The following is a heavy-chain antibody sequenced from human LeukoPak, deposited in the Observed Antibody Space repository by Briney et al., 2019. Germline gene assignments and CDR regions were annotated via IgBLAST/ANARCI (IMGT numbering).Heavy chain of an antibody. V-gene: IGHV1-2*02. D-gene: IGHD6-13*01. CDR3: AIVMGIAAADRSYYFDY. CDR1: GYTFTGYY. CDR2: INPNSGGT. J-gene: IGHJ4*02. Sequence: ASVKVSCKASGYTFTGYYMHWVRQAPGQGLEWMGWINPNSGGTNYAQKFQGRVTMTRDTSISTAYMELSRLRSDDTAVYYCAIVMGIAAADRSYYFDYWGQGTLVTVSS.